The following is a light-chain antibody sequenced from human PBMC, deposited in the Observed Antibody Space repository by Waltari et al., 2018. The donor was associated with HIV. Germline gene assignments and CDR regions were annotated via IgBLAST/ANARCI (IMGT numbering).Light chain of an antibody. V-gene: IGLV2-11*01. J-gene: IGLJ2*01. CDR2: DVS. Sequence: QSALTQPRSVSGSPGQSVTISCTGTSSDVGGYNYVSWYQQHPGKAPKLMIYDVSKRPSGGPDRFSGSKSGNTASLTISGLQAEEEADYYCCSYAGSYTFVFGGGTKLTVL. CDR3: CSYAGSYTFV. CDR1: SSDVGGYNY.